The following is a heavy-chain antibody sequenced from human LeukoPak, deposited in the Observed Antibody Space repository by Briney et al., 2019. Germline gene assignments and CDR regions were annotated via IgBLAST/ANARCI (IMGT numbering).Heavy chain of an antibody. CDR3: AKDVSTGWSFDS. CDR2: ISYDGSDK. Sequence: PGGSLRLSCAASRFTYNNYGMHWVRQAPGKGLEWVTFISYDGSDKSYADSVKGRFIISRDNSKKTLYVQMNSLTTDDTAVYYCAKDVSTGWSFDSWGQGTLVTVSS. CDR1: RFTYNNYG. J-gene: IGHJ4*02. D-gene: IGHD6-19*01. V-gene: IGHV3-30*02.